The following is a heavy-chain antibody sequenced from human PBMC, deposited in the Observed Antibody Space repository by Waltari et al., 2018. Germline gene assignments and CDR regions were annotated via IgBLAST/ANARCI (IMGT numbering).Heavy chain of an antibody. CDR2: VFASGST. Sequence: QVRLEESGPRLVKPSGTLSLTCSVTGDAIGLHRWTWIRQSAVQGLEWIGRVFASGSTNFNPSLRGRVTMSVDKSKIQFSLEMTSMTAADTATYYCAREGIADRDSIFDVWGQGILVTVSS. CDR1: GDAIGLHR. V-gene: IGHV4-4*07. J-gene: IGHJ4*02. D-gene: IGHD6-13*01. CDR3: AREGIADRDSIFDV.